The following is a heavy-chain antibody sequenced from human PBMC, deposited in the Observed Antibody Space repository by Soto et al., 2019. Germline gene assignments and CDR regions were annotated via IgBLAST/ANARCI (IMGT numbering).Heavy chain of an antibody. CDR2: ISYDGSNK. D-gene: IGHD3-22*01. Sequence: GESLKISCAASGFTFRSYGIHWVRQAPGKGLEWVAVISYDGSNKYYADSVKGRFTISRDNSKNTLYLQMNSLRAEDTGVYYCAKGGVVVIHRANWFDPWGQGTLVTVSS. J-gene: IGHJ5*02. CDR1: GFTFRSYG. V-gene: IGHV3-30*18. CDR3: AKGGVVVIHRANWFDP.